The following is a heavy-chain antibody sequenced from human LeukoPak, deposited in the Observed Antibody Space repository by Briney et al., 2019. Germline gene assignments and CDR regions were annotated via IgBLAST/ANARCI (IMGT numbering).Heavy chain of an antibody. D-gene: IGHD3-10*01. V-gene: IGHV1-69*06. CDR3: ARQVWFGESHFDY. CDR2: IIPIFGTA. J-gene: IGHJ4*02. Sequence: ASVKVSCKASGGTFSSYAISWVRQAPEQGLEWMGGIIPIFGTANYAQKFQGRVTITADKSTSTAYMELSSLRSEDTAVYYCARQVWFGESHFDYWGQGTLVTVSS. CDR1: GGTFSSYA.